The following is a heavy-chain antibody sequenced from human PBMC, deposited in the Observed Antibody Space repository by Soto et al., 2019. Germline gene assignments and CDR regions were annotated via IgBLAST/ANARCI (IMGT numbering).Heavy chain of an antibody. CDR1: EYSITSYW. Sequence: KNSCRGAEYSITSYWIGRVSQMPGKGLEWMGIIYPGDSDTRYSPSFQGQVTISADKSISTAYLQWSSLKASDTAMYYCARRAYYYYNMDVWGQGTTVTVSS. J-gene: IGHJ6*02. V-gene: IGHV5-51*01. CDR2: IYPGDSDT. CDR3: ARRAYYYYNMDV.